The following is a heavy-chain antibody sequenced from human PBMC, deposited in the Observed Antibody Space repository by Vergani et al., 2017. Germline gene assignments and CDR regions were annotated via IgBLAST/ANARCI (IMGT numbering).Heavy chain of an antibody. D-gene: IGHD3-22*01. V-gene: IGHV4-30-2*01. CDR2: IYHSGST. CDR3: ARDPYYYDSSGYYPAYYYYGMDV. Sequence: QLQLQESGSGLVKPSQTLSLTCAVSGGSISSGGYSWSWIRQPPGKGLEWIGYIYHSGSTYYNPSLKSRVTMSVDTSKNQFSLKLSSVTAADTAVYYCARDPYYYDSSGYYPAYYYYGMDVWGQGTTVTVSS. CDR1: GGSISSGGYS. J-gene: IGHJ6*02.